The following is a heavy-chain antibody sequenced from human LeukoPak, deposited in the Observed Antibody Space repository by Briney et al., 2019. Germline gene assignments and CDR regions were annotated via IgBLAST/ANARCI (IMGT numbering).Heavy chain of an antibody. Sequence: GRSLRLSCAASGFTFSSNGMHWVRQAPGKGLEWVAVIWYDGSNKYYADSVKGRFTISRDNSKNTLYLQMNSLRAEDTAVYYCARDVEGIRYFDWFSVWGQGTPVTVSS. CDR3: ARDVEGIRYFDWFSV. CDR1: GFTFSSNG. CDR2: IWYDGSNK. J-gene: IGHJ4*02. D-gene: IGHD3-9*01. V-gene: IGHV3-33*08.